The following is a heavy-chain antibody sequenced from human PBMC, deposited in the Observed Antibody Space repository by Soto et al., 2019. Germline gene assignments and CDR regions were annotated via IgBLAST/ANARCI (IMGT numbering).Heavy chain of an antibody. CDR1: GFPFSNYA. CDR3: ARAPSEYIWGSYLRYYEY. D-gene: IGHD3-16*01. J-gene: IGHJ4*02. V-gene: IGHV3-23*01. CDR2: ISGTTGHA. Sequence: EVQILESEGGLVQPGGSLRLSCAASGFPFSNYAMAWVRQAPGKGLEWVSAISGTTGHAFYADSVKDRFTISRDNSKNTLYLQMDSLRAEDTAVYHCARAPSEYIWGSYLRYYEYWGQGTLVTVSS.